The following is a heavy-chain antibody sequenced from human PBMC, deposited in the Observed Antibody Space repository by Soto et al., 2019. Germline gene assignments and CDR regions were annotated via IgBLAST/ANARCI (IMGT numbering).Heavy chain of an antibody. Sequence: GGSLRLSCAASGFTFNTYWMHWVRQAPGKGLVYVSRINRDGSSTSYAASVKGRFTISRDNAKNTLYLQMNSLRAEDTAVYYCARAISTSTLNWSDPWGQGTLVTSPQ. D-gene: IGHD3-3*02. V-gene: IGHV3-74*01. CDR3: ARAISTSTLNWSDP. CDR1: GFTFNTYW. J-gene: IGHJ5*02. CDR2: INRDGSST.